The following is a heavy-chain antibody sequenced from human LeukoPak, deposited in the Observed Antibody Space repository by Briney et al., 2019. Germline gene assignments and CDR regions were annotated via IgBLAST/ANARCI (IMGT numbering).Heavy chain of an antibody. J-gene: IGHJ5*02. Sequence: SSETLSLTCTVSDGSISSYYWSWIRQPPGKGLEWIGYIYSSGSTNYNPSLKSRVTISVDTSKNQFSLKLSSVTAADTAVYYCAREGDYYESSGYNWFDPWGQGTLVTVSS. CDR3: AREGDYYESSGYNWFDP. D-gene: IGHD3-22*01. CDR1: DGSISSYY. CDR2: IYSSGST. V-gene: IGHV4-59*01.